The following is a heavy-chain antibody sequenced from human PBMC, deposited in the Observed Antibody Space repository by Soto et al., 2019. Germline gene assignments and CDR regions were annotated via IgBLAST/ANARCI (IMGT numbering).Heavy chain of an antibody. CDR3: TRVLGYTFEPGKTRYYAMDV. V-gene: IGHV1-69*01. CDR1: GGTFSKDA. CDR2: LIPVFGSP. D-gene: IGHD5-18*01. Sequence: QVQLVQSGAEVKKPGSSVTVSCKTSGGTFSKDAINWERQAPGPGLEWMGLLIPVFGSPIYAQKVQGRIRITADESTSTAFMDLSSLRSEDTAVYYCTRVLGYTFEPGKTRYYAMDVWGQGTTVSVSS. J-gene: IGHJ6*02.